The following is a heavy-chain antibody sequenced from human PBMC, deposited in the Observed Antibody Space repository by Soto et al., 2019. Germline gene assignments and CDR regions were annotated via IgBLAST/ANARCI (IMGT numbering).Heavy chain of an antibody. J-gene: IGHJ6*02. V-gene: IGHV2-70*01. Sequence: VSGPTLVNPTQTLTLTCTFSGFSLSTSGMCVSWIRQPPGKALEWLALIDWDDDKYYSTSLKTRLTISKDTSKNQVVLTMTNMDPVDTATYYCARIPSFRTASPEFHYYYGMDVWGQGTTVTVSS. CDR1: GFSLSTSGMC. CDR3: ARIPSFRTASPEFHYYYGMDV. D-gene: IGHD2-2*01. CDR2: IDWDDDK.